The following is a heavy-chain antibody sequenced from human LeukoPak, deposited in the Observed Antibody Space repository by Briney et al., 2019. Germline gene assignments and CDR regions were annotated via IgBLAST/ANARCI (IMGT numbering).Heavy chain of an antibody. CDR2: IIPIFGTA. J-gene: IGHJ6*02. V-gene: IGHV1-69*01. Sequence: SVKVSCKASGGTFSSYAISWVRQAPGQGLEWMGGIIPIFGTANYAQKFQGRVTITADESMSTAYMELSSLRSEDTAVYYCASTATMVRGVITDYYYGMDVWGQGTTVTVSS. CDR3: ASTATMVRGVITDYYYGMDV. D-gene: IGHD3-10*01. CDR1: GGTFSSYA.